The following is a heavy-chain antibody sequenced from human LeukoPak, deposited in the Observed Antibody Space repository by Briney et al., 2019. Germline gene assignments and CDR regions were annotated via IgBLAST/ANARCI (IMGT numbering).Heavy chain of an antibody. V-gene: IGHV3-23*01. D-gene: IGHD6-19*01. J-gene: IGHJ4*02. CDR2: ISGSGANT. Sequence: GGSLRLSCAASGFTFSSFVMTWVRQTPGKGLEWVSGISGSGANTYYAASVKGRFTISRDNSKNTLYVQMNSLRAEDTAVYYCAKDQDSSGWYLRHCFDYWGQGTLVTVSS. CDR1: GFTFSSFV. CDR3: AKDQDSSGWYLRHCFDY.